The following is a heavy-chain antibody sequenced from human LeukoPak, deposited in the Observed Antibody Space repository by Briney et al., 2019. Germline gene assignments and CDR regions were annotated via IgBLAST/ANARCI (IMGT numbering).Heavy chain of an antibody. V-gene: IGHV4-4*07. CDR3: ARDGVCPGATPCPGYNWNYPYYYYYMDV. D-gene: IGHD1-7*01. J-gene: IGHJ6*03. CDR2: IYYSGTT. CDR1: GVSISSYY. Sequence: SETLSLTCTVSGVSISSYYWTWIRQSAGKGLEWIGSIYYSGTTYYNPSLKSRVTISVDTSKNQFSLKLSSVTAADTAVYYCARDGVCPGATPCPGYNWNYPYYYYYMDVWGKGTTVTVSS.